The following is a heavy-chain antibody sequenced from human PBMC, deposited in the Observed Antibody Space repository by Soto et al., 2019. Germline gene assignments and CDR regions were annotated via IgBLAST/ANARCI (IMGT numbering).Heavy chain of an antibody. CDR3: ATVIPATRYFAY. J-gene: IGHJ4*02. CDR1: GGSIGNDYYS. V-gene: IGHV4-30-2*01. D-gene: IGHD2-15*01. CDR2: IYHSGTT. Sequence: SETLSLTCTFSGGSIGNDYYSWICLLQPPGKGLEWIGYIYHSGTTYYNPSLTSRVTISVDGSNNQFSLKLTSMTAADTAVYYCATVIPATRYFAYWGQGILVTVSS.